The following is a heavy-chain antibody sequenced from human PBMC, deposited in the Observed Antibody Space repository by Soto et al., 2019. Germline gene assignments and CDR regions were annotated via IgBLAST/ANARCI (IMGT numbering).Heavy chain of an antibody. V-gene: IGHV3-30*03. CDR3: AATSGSYH. CDR1: GFTFSSYG. CDR2: ISYNGSNK. J-gene: IGHJ4*02. D-gene: IGHD1-26*01. Sequence: GGSLRLSCAASGFTFSSYGMHWVRQAPGKGLEWVAVISYNGSNKYYADSVKGRFTISRDNSKNTLYLQMNSLRAVDTSVYYCAATSGSYHWGQGTLVTVSS.